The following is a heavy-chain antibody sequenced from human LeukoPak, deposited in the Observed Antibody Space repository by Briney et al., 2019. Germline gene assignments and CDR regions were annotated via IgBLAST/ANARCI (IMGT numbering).Heavy chain of an antibody. CDR3: ARGGRLLEWLPLDY. V-gene: IGHV3-30-3*01. D-gene: IGHD3-3*01. Sequence: GGTLCLSCTASRFTFSSYAIHWVRQAPGKGLEWMAIISYDGTYKYYAASVKGRFTSSRDNSKNTVSLQMNSLRAEDTAVYYCARGGRLLEWLPLDYWGQGTLVTVSS. CDR1: RFTFSSYA. J-gene: IGHJ4*02. CDR2: ISYDGTYK.